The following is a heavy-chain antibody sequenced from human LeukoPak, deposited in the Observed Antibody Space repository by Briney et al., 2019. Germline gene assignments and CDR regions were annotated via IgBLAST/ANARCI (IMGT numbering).Heavy chain of an antibody. CDR2: AYYSGTT. V-gene: IGHV4-39*01. CDR3: ARHSSSAWYYYFDY. D-gene: IGHD6-19*01. J-gene: IGHJ4*02. Sequence: SETLSLTCTVSGGSISSSNYYWGWIRQPPGKGLEWIGGAYYSGTTYYSPSLKSRVTISVDTSRNHFSLNLNSVTAADTAVYYCARHSSSAWYYYFDYWGQGSFVTVSS. CDR1: GGSISSSNYY.